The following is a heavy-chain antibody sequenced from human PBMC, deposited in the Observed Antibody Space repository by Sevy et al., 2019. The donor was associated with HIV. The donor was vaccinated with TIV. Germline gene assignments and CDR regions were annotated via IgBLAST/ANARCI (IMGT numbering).Heavy chain of an antibody. CDR2: ISYDGSNK. D-gene: IGHD3-10*01. Sequence: GGSLRLSCAASGFTFSSYAMHWVRQAPGKGLEWVAVISYDGSNKYYADSVNGRFTICRDKSKNTLYLQMNSLRAEDTAVYYCARDILLWFGELLFLFDYWGQGTLVTVSS. J-gene: IGHJ4*02. CDR3: ARDILLWFGELLFLFDY. CDR1: GFTFSSYA. V-gene: IGHV3-30-3*01.